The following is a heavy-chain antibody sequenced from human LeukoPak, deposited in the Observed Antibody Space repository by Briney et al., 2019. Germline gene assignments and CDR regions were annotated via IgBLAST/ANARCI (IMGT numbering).Heavy chain of an antibody. CDR2: IYYTGST. V-gene: IGHV4-59*01. CDR1: GGSLSNYY. D-gene: IGHD3-22*01. CDR3: ARWDYYNRGYFDY. Sequence: SETLSLTCTVSGGSLSNYYWSWIRQPPGQGLEWIGYIYYTGSTHYNPSLKSRVTISLDTSKNQFSLRLTSVTAADSAMYYCARWDYYNRGYFDYWGQGTLVTVSS. J-gene: IGHJ4*02.